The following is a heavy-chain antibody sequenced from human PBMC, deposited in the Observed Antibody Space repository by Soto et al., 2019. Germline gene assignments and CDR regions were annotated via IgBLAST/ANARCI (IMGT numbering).Heavy chain of an antibody. J-gene: IGHJ3*02. CDR3: ARLYGLDAFDI. V-gene: IGHV4-59*08. CDR2: IYYSGST. Sequence: QVQLQESGPGLVKPSETLSLTCTVSGGSINSYYWSWIRQPPGKGLEWIGYIYYSGSTNYNPSLKSRLTISVDTSKTQFPLKLSSVTAADTAVYYCARLYGLDAFDIWGQGTMVTVSS. D-gene: IGHD3-16*02. CDR1: GGSINSYY.